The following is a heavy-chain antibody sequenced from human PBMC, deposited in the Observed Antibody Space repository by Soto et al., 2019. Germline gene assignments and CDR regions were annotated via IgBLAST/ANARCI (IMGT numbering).Heavy chain of an antibody. D-gene: IGHD3-22*01. CDR3: AREDESSGYAGTFRH. CDR1: GFTFNNYV. Sequence: QVQLVESGGDVVQPGRSLRLSCAVSGFTFNNYVIHWVRQAPGKGLEWVAVTASDGNKIYADSVKDRFIISRDSPNNKVNLEMNSLRSEDTAVYYCAREDESSGYAGTFRHWGQGTLVTVSP. V-gene: IGHV3-30-3*01. CDR2: TASDGNK. J-gene: IGHJ1*01.